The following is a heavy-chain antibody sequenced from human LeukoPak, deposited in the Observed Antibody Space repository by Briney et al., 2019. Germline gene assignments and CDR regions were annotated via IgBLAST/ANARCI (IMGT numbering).Heavy chain of an antibody. CDR1: GASITDDH. D-gene: IGHD6-19*01. CDR3: ARWDDSAWAFGT. CDR2: SYPSGNS. J-gene: IGHJ5*02. V-gene: IGHV4-59*01. Sequence: SETLSLTCTVSGASITDDHWSWIRQPPGKGLEWIGYSYPSGNSNYNPSLESRVTISADTSKNQISLNLRSVTAADTAVYYCARWDDSAWAFGTWGPGTLVTVSS.